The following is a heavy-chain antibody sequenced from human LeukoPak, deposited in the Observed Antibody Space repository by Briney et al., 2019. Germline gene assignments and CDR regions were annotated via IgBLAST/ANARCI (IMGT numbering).Heavy chain of an antibody. CDR2: ISSSGDTM. Sequence: GGSLRLSCAASGLTFSDHYMSWVRQAPGRGLHWVSYISSSGDTMYYADSVKGRFTISRDSAKNSVYLQMNSLRAEDTAVYYCARGGYTTILFDYWGQGTLVTVSS. V-gene: IGHV3-11*01. CDR1: GLTFSDHY. D-gene: IGHD2-2*02. CDR3: ARGGYTTILFDY. J-gene: IGHJ4*02.